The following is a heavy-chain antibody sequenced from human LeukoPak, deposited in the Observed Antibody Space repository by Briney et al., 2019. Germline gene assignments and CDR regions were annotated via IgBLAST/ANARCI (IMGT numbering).Heavy chain of an antibody. CDR1: AFTFSSYS. Sequence: GGSLRLSCAVSAFTFSSYSMNCDSQAPGKGLEWVSYISSSSSTIYYADSVKGRFTISRDNAKTSLYFQMNSLRADDTAVYYCARYYGGNSACDYWGQGTLVTVSS. CDR3: ARYYGGNSACDY. D-gene: IGHD4-23*01. CDR2: ISSSSSTI. J-gene: IGHJ4*02. V-gene: IGHV3-48*01.